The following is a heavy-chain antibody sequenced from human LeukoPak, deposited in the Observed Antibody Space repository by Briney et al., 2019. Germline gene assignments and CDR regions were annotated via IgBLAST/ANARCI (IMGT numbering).Heavy chain of an antibody. D-gene: IGHD3-22*01. Sequence: SETLSLTCTVSGGSISSSIYFWGWIRQPPGKGLEWIGSISYSGSTYYNPSLKSRVTISVDTSKNQFSLKLSSVTAADTAVYYCTGSSRGYYHDFDYWGQGTLVTVSS. V-gene: IGHV4-39*01. CDR1: GGSISSSIYF. CDR2: ISYSGST. J-gene: IGHJ4*02. CDR3: TGSSRGYYHDFDY.